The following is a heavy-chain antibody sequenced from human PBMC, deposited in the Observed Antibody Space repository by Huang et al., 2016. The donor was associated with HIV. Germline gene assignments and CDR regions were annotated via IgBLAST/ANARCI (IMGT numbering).Heavy chain of an antibody. J-gene: IGHJ1*01. V-gene: IGHV4-34*02. CDR3: ARGLRFCRGGDCFPTHFQH. Sequence: EQWGAGLLKPSETLSLTCAVSVGSFSGYQWTWIRQSPGKGFEWIVEINHSGSATYNPTLKTQFTITGDMSKNQFSRNMTSLTVTDTAVYFCARGLRFCRGGDCFPTHFQHWSQG. CDR2: INHSGSA. D-gene: IGHD2-21*02. CDR1: VGSFSGYQ.